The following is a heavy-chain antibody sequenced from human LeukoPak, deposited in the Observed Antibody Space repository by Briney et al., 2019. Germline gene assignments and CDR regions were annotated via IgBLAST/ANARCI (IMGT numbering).Heavy chain of an antibody. CDR1: GFTFSSYW. CDR3: ARGWYSSSLDY. CDR2: IYSDGSST. D-gene: IGHD6-13*01. Sequence: PGGPLRLSCAASGFTFSSYWMHWVRQAPGKGLVWASRIYSDGSSTTYADSVKGRFTISRDNAKNTLYLQMNSLRADDTAVYYCARGWYSSSLDYWGQGTLVTVSS. V-gene: IGHV3-74*01. J-gene: IGHJ4*02.